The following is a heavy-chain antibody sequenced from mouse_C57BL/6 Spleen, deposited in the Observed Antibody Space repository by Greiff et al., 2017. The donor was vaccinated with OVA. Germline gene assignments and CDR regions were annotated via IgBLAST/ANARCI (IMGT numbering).Heavy chain of an antibody. CDR2: INPNNGGT. D-gene: IGHD1-1*01. V-gene: IGHV1-22*01. Sequence: VQLQQSGPELVKPGASVKMSCKASGYTFTDYNMHWVKQSHGKSLEWIGYINPNNGGTSYNQKFKGKATLTVNKSSSTAYMELRSLTSEDSAVYYCARGRLLHWYFDVWGTGTTVTVSS. CDR1: GYTFTDYN. CDR3: ARGRLLHWYFDV. J-gene: IGHJ1*03.